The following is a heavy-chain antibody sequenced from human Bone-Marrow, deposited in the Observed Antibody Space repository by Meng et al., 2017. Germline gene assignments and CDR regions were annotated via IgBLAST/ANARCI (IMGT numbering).Heavy chain of an antibody. D-gene: IGHD3-10*01. CDR3: ARDPRRGDY. Sequence: GESLKISCAASGFTFSSYGMHWVRQAPGKGLEWVAVIWYDGSNKYYADSVKGRFTISRDNSKNTLYLQMNSLRAEDTAVYYCARDPRRGDYWGQGTLVTVSS. V-gene: IGHV3-33*01. J-gene: IGHJ4*02. CDR1: GFTFSSYG. CDR2: IWYDGSNK.